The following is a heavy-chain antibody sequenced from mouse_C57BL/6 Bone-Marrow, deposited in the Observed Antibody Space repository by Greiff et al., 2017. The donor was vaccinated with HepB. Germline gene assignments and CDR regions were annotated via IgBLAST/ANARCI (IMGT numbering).Heavy chain of an antibody. V-gene: IGHV5-16*01. CDR3: ARDLDYFDY. J-gene: IGHJ2*01. CDR2: INYDGSST. Sequence: VKLVESEGGLVQPGSSMKLSCTASGFTFSDYYMAWVRQVPEKGLEWVANINYDGSSTYYLDSLKSRFIISRDNAKNILYLQMSSLKSEDTATYYCARDLDYFDYWGQGTTLTVSS. CDR1: GFTFSDYY.